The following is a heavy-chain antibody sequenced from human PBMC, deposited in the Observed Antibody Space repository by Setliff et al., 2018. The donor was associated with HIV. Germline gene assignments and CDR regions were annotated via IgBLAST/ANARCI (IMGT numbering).Heavy chain of an antibody. CDR1: GFTLSNFW. D-gene: IGHD2-21*01. Sequence: GGSLRLSCAASGFTLSNFWMTWVRQAPGKGLEWVASIKQDGSEKYYVDSVKGRFTISRDNAKNSLFLQLNSLRAEDTAVYYCARHSIAVVIGVPERDDAFDIWGHGTMVTVSS. J-gene: IGHJ3*02. CDR2: IKQDGSEK. V-gene: IGHV3-7*01. CDR3: ARHSIAVVIGVPERDDAFDI.